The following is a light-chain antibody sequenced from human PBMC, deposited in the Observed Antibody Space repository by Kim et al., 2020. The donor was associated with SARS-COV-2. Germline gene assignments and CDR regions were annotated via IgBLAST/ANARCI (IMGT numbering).Light chain of an antibody. Sequence: RVTISCTGSSSNIGAGYDVHWYQQLPGTAPKLLIYGNVNRPSGVPDRFFGSKSGTSASLAITGLQAEDEADYYCQSYDSSLSGVVFGGGTQLTVL. J-gene: IGLJ2*01. CDR2: GNV. V-gene: IGLV1-40*01. CDR1: SSNIGAGYD. CDR3: QSYDSSLSGVV.